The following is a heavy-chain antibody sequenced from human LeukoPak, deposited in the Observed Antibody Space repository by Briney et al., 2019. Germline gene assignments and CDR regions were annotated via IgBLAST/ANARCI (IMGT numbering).Heavy chain of an antibody. V-gene: IGHV4-34*01. CDR2: INHSGST. D-gene: IGHD6-13*01. CDR3: ARGPLWVAAAALLPAEYFQH. J-gene: IGHJ1*01. Sequence: PSETLSLTCAVYGGSFSGYYWSWIRQPPGKGLEWIGEINHSGSTNYNPSLKSRVTISVDTSKNQFSLKLSSVTAADTAVYYCARGPLWVAAAALLPAEYFQHWGQGTLVTVSS. CDR1: GGSFSGYY.